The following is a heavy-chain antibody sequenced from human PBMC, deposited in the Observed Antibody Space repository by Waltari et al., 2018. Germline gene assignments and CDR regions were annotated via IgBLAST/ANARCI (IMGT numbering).Heavy chain of an antibody. J-gene: IGHJ4*02. D-gene: IGHD6-13*01. V-gene: IGHV5-51*01. CDR1: GYTFTSYW. Sequence: EVQLVQSGAEIRKPGESLKISCKASGYTFTSYWIAWVRQMPGKGLEGMGAIYPGDSDTRYSPSFQGQVSFAADKSSTTAYLQWSSLKASDTAMYYCARCRAAAGSSAFDSWGQGTLITVSS. CDR3: ARCRAAAGSSAFDS. CDR2: IYPGDSDT.